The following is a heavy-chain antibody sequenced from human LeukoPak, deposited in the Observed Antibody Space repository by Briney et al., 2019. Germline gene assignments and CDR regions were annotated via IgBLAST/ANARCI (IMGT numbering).Heavy chain of an antibody. V-gene: IGHV6-1*01. Sequence: SQTLSLTCAISGDSVSSNSAAWNWIRQSPSRGLEWLGRTYYRPKWYNDYAVSVKSRITINPDTSKNQFSLQLNSVTPDDTAVYYCVRRLNAGADYHYHGMDVWGQGTTVTVSS. CDR2: TYYRPKWYN. J-gene: IGHJ6*02. CDR1: GDSVSSNSAA. CDR3: VRRLNAGADYHYHGMDV. D-gene: IGHD1-26*01.